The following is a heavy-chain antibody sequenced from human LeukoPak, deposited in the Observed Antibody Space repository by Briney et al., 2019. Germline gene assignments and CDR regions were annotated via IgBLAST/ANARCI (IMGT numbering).Heavy chain of an antibody. J-gene: IGHJ4*02. CDR3: AMTNWNSRDMVDH. D-gene: IGHD1-1*01. Sequence: VASVKVSCKASGYTFSGSYIHWVRQAPGQGLEWMGWVNLNSGGTSYAQKFQGRVTMTRDTSITTAYMELSSLRSDDTAGYYCAMTNWNSRDMVDHWGQGTLVTISS. V-gene: IGHV1-2*02. CDR2: VNLNSGGT. CDR1: GYTFSGSY.